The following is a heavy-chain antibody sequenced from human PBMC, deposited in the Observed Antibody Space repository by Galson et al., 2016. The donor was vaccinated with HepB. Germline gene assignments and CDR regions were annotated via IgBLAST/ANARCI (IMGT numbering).Heavy chain of an antibody. Sequence: SLRLSCAASGFPLKDAWMSWVRQAPGKGLEWIGLIRTKSEGGTTHYAASLKGRFTISRDDSENTLHLQMISLKTEDTGVYYCVTDNYHALSVWGQGTTVTVSS. D-gene: IGHD1-7*01. CDR2: IRTKSEGGTT. CDR3: VTDNYHALSV. V-gene: IGHV3-15*01. J-gene: IGHJ6*02. CDR1: GFPLKDAW.